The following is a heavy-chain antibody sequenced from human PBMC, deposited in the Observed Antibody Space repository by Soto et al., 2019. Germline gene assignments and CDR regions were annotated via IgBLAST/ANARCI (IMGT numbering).Heavy chain of an antibody. J-gene: IGHJ1*01. V-gene: IGHV1-69*12. CDR1: GGTFSSYA. CDR3: ACDCL. CDR2: IIPIFGTA. Sequence: QVQLVQSGAEVKKPGSSVKVSCKASGGTFSSYAISWVRQAPGQGLEWMGGIIPIFGTANDEPKFQGRVTITADDATNTAYMERGSLRPEETAVYDCACDCLWGQGTLVTVSS.